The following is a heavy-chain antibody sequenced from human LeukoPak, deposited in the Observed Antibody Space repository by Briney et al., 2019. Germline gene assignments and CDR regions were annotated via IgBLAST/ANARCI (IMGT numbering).Heavy chain of an antibody. CDR2: INSDGSTT. J-gene: IGHJ4*02. V-gene: IGHV3-74*01. Sequence: GGSLRLSCAASGFTFSTFWMHWVRQAPGKGLVWVSRINSDGSTTSYADSVKGRFTISRDNAKNTLYLQMNSLRAEDTAVYYCARGGLGGGSWTPIDYWGQGTLVTVSS. D-gene: IGHD2-15*01. CDR3: ARGGLGGGSWTPIDY. CDR1: GFTFSTFW.